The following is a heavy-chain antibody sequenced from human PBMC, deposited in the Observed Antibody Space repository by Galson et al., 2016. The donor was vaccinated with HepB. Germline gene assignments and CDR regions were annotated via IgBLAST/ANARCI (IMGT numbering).Heavy chain of an antibody. CDR2: IWFDGIAT. CDR3: AREYMIKSGYDTVIEY. Sequence: SPKPSCASSEFPFTSYGMHWVRQAPGKRLEWVAFIWFDGIATPTADSVKGRSTISRDNAKNSLYLQMNSLRADDTAVYHCAREYMIKSGYDTVIEYWGQGTLVTVSS. V-gene: IGHV3-33*01. D-gene: IGHD5-12*01. J-gene: IGHJ4*02. CDR1: EFPFTSYG.